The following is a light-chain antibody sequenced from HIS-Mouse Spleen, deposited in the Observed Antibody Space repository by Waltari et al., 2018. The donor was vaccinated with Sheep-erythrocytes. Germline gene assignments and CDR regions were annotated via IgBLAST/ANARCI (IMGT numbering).Light chain of an antibody. CDR2: DGS. J-gene: IGLJ1*01. CDR3: CSYAGSYNHV. V-gene: IGLV2-11*01. CDR1: SSDVGGYNY. Sequence: QSALTQPRSVSGSPGQSVTIPCPGTSSDVGGYNYVSWYQPPPGKAPKLMIYDGSKRAAGGPDRFSGSKSGNKASLTISGLQAEDEADYYCCSYAGSYNHVFATGTKVTVL.